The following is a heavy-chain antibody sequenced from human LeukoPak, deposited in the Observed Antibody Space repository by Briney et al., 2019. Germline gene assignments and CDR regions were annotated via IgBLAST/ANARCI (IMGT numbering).Heavy chain of an antibody. CDR1: GFTFSSYW. Sequence: GGSLRLSCAASGFTFSSYWMHWVRQAPGKGLVWVSRINSDGSSTSYADSVKGRFTISRDNAKNTLYLQMNSLRAEDTAVYYCALNFDWLPLPAVSWGQGTLVTVSS. CDR2: INSDGSST. CDR3: ALNFDWLPLPAVS. D-gene: IGHD3-9*01. J-gene: IGHJ4*02. V-gene: IGHV3-74*01.